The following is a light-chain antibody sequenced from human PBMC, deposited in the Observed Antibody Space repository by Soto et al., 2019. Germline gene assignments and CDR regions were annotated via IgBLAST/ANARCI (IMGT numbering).Light chain of an antibody. V-gene: IGKV3-11*01. Sequence: PGERATLTCRASQSVSSFLAWYQQKPGQAPRLLIYGASIRATGIPARFSGSGSGTDLTITISSLEPEDFEVYYCQQRSNWPVTFGQGTKVDIK. CDR2: GAS. J-gene: IGKJ1*01. CDR3: QQRSNWPVT. CDR1: QSVSSF.